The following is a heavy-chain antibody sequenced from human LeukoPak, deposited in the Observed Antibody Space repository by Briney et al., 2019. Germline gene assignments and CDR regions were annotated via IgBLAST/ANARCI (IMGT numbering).Heavy chain of an antibody. V-gene: IGHV4-59*13. Sequence: SETLSLTCTVSGVSITTYYWSWIRQPPGKGLEWIGYIYHSGSTNYNPSLKSRVTISVDTSKNEFSLKLTSVTAADTAVYYCAREANYYGSGSYFEGTFDYWGQGSLVAVSS. CDR1: GVSITTYY. D-gene: IGHD3-10*01. J-gene: IGHJ4*02. CDR2: IYHSGST. CDR3: AREANYYGSGSYFEGTFDY.